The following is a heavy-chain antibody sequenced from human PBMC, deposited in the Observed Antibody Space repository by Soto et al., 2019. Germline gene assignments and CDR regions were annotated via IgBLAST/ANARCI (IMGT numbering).Heavy chain of an antibody. J-gene: IGHJ4*02. CDR2: IIPIFGTA. V-gene: IGHV1-69*06. Sequence: QVQLVQSGAEVKKPGSSVKVSCKASGGTFSSYAISWVRQAPGQGLEWMGGIIPIFGTANYAQKFQGRVTINADKSPSTAYIELSSLRSEDTAVYYCAREGNGSYYGWEDYWGQGTLVTVSS. D-gene: IGHD1-26*01. CDR3: AREGNGSYYGWEDY. CDR1: GGTFSSYA.